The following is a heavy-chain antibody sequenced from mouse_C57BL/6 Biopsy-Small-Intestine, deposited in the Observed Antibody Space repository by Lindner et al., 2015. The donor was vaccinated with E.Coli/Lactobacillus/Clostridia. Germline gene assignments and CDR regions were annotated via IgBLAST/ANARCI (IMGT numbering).Heavy chain of an antibody. CDR2: ISSGSSTI. V-gene: IGHV5-17*01. CDR1: GFTFSDYG. CDR3: AGGNYFDY. Sequence: VQLQESGGGLVKPGGSLKLSCAASGFTFSDYGMHWVRQAPEKGLEWVAYISSGSSTIYYADTVEGRFTISRDNAKNTLFLQMTSLRSEDTAMYYCAGGNYFDYWGQGTTLTVSS. J-gene: IGHJ2*01.